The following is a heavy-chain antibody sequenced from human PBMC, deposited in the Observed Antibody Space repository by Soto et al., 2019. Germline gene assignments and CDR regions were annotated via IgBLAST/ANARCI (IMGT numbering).Heavy chain of an antibody. CDR1: GFTFSSYS. Sequence: GGSLRLSCAASGFTFSSYSMSWVRQAPGKGLEWVSYISSSSSTIYYADSVKGRFTISRDNAKNSLYLQMNSLRAEDTAVYYCARDIAARATNAFDIWGQGTMVTVSS. CDR3: ARDIAARATNAFDI. D-gene: IGHD6-6*01. J-gene: IGHJ3*02. CDR2: ISSSSSTI. V-gene: IGHV3-48*04.